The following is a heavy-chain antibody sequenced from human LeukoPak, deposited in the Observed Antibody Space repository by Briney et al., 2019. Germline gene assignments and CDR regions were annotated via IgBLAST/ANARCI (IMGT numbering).Heavy chain of an antibody. J-gene: IGHJ4*02. CDR1: GFTFSNYA. D-gene: IGHD1-26*01. CDR3: AKAPPFDTRFDY. CDR2: ISGSGYST. Sequence: PGGSLRLSCAASGFTFSNYAMNWVRQAPGKGLEWVSVISGSGYSTYYADSVKGRFTISRDNSKNTLYLQMNSLRAEDTAVYYCAKAPPFDTRFDYWGQGTLVTVSS. V-gene: IGHV3-23*01.